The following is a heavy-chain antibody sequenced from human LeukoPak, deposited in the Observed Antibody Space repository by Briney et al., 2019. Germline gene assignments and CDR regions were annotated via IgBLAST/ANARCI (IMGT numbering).Heavy chain of an antibody. D-gene: IGHD6-19*01. V-gene: IGHV4-4*07. CDR1: GGSISSYY. CDR3: ARSGAVAGTQDPALINY. CDR2: IYTSGST. J-gene: IGHJ4*02. Sequence: ASETLSLTCTVSGGSISSYYWSWIRQPAGKGLEWIGRIYTSGSTNYNHSLKSRVTISVDTSKNQFSLKLSSVTAADTAVYYCARSGAVAGTQDPALINYWGQGTLVTVSS.